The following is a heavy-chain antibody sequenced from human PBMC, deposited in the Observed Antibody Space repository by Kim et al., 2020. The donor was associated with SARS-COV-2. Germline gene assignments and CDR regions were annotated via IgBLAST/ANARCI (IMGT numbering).Heavy chain of an antibody. CDR3: TTAEYSSSWYED. CDR2: IKSKTDGGTT. J-gene: IGHJ4*02. D-gene: IGHD6-13*01. CDR1: GFTFSNAW. Sequence: GGSLRLSCAASGFTFSNAWMSWVRQAPGKGLEWVGRIKSKTDGGTTDYAAPVKGRFTISRDDSKNTLYLQMNSLKTEDTAVYYCTTAEYSSSWYEDWGQGTLVTVSS. V-gene: IGHV3-15*01.